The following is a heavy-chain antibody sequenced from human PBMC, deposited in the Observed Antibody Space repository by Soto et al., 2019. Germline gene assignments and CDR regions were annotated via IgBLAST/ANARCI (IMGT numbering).Heavy chain of an antibody. V-gene: IGHV4-59*08. CDR2: IYYSGST. J-gene: IGHJ4*02. Sequence: PSETLSLTCTVSGGSISSYYWSWIRQPPGKGLEWIGYIYYSGSTYYNPSLKSRVIISVDTSKNQFSLNLNSVTAADTAVYYCARHANGVTSEWGQGTLVTVSS. CDR1: GGSISSYY. D-gene: IGHD7-27*01. CDR3: ARHANGVTSE.